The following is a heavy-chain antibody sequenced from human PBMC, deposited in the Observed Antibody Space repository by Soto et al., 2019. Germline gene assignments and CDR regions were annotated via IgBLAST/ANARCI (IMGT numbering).Heavy chain of an antibody. CDR3: ARAYSNYPPYYYYYMDV. V-gene: IGHV4-59*08. CDR1: GGSISSYY. J-gene: IGHJ6*03. Sequence: TSETLSLTCTVSGGSISSYYWSWIRQPPGKGLEWIGYIYYSGSTNYNPSLKSRVTISVDTSKNQFSLKLSSVTAADTAVYYCARAYSNYPPYYYYYMDVWGKGTTVTVSS. CDR2: IYYSGST. D-gene: IGHD4-4*01.